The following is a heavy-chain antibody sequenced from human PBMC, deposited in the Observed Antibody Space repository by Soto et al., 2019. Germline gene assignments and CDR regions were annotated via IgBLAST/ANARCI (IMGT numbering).Heavy chain of an antibody. Sequence: EVRLVESGGGLVKPGGSLRLSCAASGFTFSNYAMNWVRQAPGKGLEWVSSISPTSSYVSYADSVKGRFTISRDNAKNSLYLQMNSLRAEDTAVYYCARDDPYGPVDHWGQGTLVTVSS. CDR2: ISPTSSYV. D-gene: IGHD3-10*01. V-gene: IGHV3-21*01. CDR1: GFTFSNYA. J-gene: IGHJ4*02. CDR3: ARDDPYGPVDH.